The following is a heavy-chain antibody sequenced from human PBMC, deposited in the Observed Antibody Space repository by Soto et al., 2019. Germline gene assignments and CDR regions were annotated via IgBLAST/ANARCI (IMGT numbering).Heavy chain of an antibody. J-gene: IGHJ4*02. D-gene: IGHD3-22*01. CDR1: GGSFHGYY. CDR3: ARATSYYYDSSGYPEKPDY. Sequence: SETLSLTCAVYGGSFHGYYWSWIRQPPGEGLEWIGEINHSGSANYNPTFKSRVFISVDMSKNQMSLQLTSVSAADTAVYYCARATSYYYDSSGYPEKPDYWGQGTLVTVSS. CDR2: INHSGSA. V-gene: IGHV4-34*01.